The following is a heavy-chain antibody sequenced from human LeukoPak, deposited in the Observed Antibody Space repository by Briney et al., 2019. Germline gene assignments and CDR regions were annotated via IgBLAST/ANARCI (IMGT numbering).Heavy chain of an antibody. CDR2: ISGSGGST. CDR3: AKGHTSWCGVSYFDY. J-gene: IGHJ4*02. CDR1: GFTFSSYA. V-gene: IGHV3-23*01. Sequence: GGSLRLSCAASGFTFSSYAMSWVRQAPGKGLEWVSAISGSGGSTYYADSVKGRFTISRDNSKNTLYLQMNSLRAEDTAVYYCAKGHTSWCGVSYFDYWGQGTLVTVSS. D-gene: IGHD2-2*01.